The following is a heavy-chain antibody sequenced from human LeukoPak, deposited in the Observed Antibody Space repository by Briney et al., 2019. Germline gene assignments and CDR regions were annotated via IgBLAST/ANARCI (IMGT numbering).Heavy chain of an antibody. CDR1: GFTFSSYG. CDR3: ARDRGGSYNY. D-gene: IGHD1-26*01. Sequence: GSLRLSCAASGFTFSSYGMSWVRQPPGKGLEWIGSIYYSGSTYYNPSLKSRVTISVDTSKNQFSLKLSSVTAADTAVYYCARDRGGSYNYWGQGTLVTVSS. J-gene: IGHJ4*02. CDR2: IYYSGST. V-gene: IGHV4-39*07.